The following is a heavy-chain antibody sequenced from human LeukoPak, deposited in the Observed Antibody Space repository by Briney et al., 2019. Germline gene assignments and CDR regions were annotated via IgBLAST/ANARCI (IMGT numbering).Heavy chain of an antibody. V-gene: IGHV3-74*01. CDR1: GFTFSSYW. D-gene: IGHD3-10*01. J-gene: IGHJ3*02. CDR3: ARDQSEFGCYYLRYDAFDI. CDR2: INSDGSST. Sequence: GGSLRLSCAASGFTFSSYWMHWVRQAPGKGLVWVSRINSDGSSTSYADSVKGRFTISRDNSKNTLYLQMNSLRAEDTAVYYCARDQSEFGCYYLRYDAFDIWGQGTMVTVSS.